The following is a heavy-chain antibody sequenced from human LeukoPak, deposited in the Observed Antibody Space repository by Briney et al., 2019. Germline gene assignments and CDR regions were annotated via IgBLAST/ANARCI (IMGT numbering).Heavy chain of an antibody. J-gene: IGHJ4*02. V-gene: IGHV4-59*01. D-gene: IGHD1-1*01. CDR1: GGYISTFF. CDR3: ARDLELERNRWNYFES. Sequence: PSETLSLTCTVSGGYISTFFWSWIRQPPGKGLEWIGSMHYSGDTKYNPSLKSRVSLSIETSKQQFSLRLSSVTAADTAVYYCARDLELERNRWNYFESWGQGTLVTVSS. CDR2: MHYSGDT.